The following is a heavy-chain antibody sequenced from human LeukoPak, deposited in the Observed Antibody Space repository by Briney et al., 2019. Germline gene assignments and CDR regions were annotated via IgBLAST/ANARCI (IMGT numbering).Heavy chain of an antibody. D-gene: IGHD6-13*01. J-gene: IGHJ3*02. CDR1: GFTFRSYW. CDR2: INSDGTVT. CDR3: ARARIAAAGIRFVVEAFDI. V-gene: IGHV3-74*01. Sequence: PGGSLRLSCAASGFTFRSYWMHWVRQAPGEGLVWVSRINSDGTVTNYADSVKGRFTISRDNAKNTLYLEMNSLRAEDTAVYYCARARIAAAGIRFVVEAFDIWGQGTMVTVSS.